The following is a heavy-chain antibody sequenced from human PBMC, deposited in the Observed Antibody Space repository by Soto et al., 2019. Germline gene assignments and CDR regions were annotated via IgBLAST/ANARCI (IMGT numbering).Heavy chain of an antibody. D-gene: IGHD3-22*01. Sequence: GASVKVSCKASGFTLTRYCINWVRQAPWQGLEWMGWISAYNGNTNYAQKLQGRVTMTTDTSTSTAYMELRSLRSDDTAVYYCARVAYYYDSSGYLGFDYWGQGTLVTVSS. CDR1: GFTLTRYC. CDR2: ISAYNGNT. V-gene: IGHV1-18*01. J-gene: IGHJ4*02. CDR3: ARVAYYYDSSGYLGFDY.